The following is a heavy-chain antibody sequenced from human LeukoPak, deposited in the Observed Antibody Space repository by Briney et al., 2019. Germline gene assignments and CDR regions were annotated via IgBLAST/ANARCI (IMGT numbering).Heavy chain of an antibody. CDR1: GFSLHTRGVG. CDR2: IYWDNDD. D-gene: IGHD4/OR15-4a*01. CDR3: ARTPLVITAKGFFDY. Sequence: SGPTLVKPTQTLTLTCTFSGFSLHTRGVGVAWIRQPPGKALEWLALIYWDNDDRYSPSLKSRLTISKDASKNQVVLTMTNMDPVDTATYFCARTPLVITAKGFFDYWGQGTLVTVSS. V-gene: IGHV2-5*02. J-gene: IGHJ4*02.